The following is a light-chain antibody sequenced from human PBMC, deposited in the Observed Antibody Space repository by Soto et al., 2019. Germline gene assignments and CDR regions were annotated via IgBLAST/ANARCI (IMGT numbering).Light chain of an antibody. Sequence: DIQVTQSPSTLSASVGDRVTITCRASQSIGSWLAWYQQKPRKAPKLLIYQASNLESGVPSRFSGSGSGTEFTLTIISLQPDDFATYYCQNYNGFSRSFGQGTKLEIK. CDR2: QAS. CDR1: QSIGSW. J-gene: IGKJ2*01. V-gene: IGKV1-5*03. CDR3: QNYNGFSRS.